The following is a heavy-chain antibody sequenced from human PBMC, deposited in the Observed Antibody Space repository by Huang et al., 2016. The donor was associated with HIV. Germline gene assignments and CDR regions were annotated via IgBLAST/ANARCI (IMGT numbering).Heavy chain of an antibody. CDR1: GYSFTRYW. Sequence: EVQLVQSGAEVKKPGESLKISCKGSGYSFTRYWIGWVRQMPGKGLELMGIIYPGDSDTRYSPSFQGQVTIAADKAISTAYLQWSSLTASDTAMYYCARLSTTWYFDYWGQGTLVTVSS. CDR3: ARLSTTWYFDY. J-gene: IGHJ4*02. CDR2: IYPGDSDT. V-gene: IGHV5-51*01. D-gene: IGHD1-1*01.